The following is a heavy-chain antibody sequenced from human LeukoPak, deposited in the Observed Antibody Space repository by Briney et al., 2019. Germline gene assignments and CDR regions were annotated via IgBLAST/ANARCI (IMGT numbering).Heavy chain of an antibody. D-gene: IGHD6-6*01. CDR1: GLTFSNAW. J-gene: IGHJ4*02. CDR3: TTDSSYSSSSELDY. Sequence: PGGSLRLSCVVSGLTFSNAWMTWVRQAPGKGLEWVGRIKSESVGGAIDYAAPVKGRFTISRDDSKNTLYLQMNSLKTEDTAVYYCTTDSSYSSSSELDYWGQGTLVTVSS. CDR2: IKSESVGGAI. V-gene: IGHV3-15*01.